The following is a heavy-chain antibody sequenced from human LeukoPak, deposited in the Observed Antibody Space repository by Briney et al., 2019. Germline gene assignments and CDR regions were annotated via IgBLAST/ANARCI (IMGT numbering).Heavy chain of an antibody. D-gene: IGHD4-17*01. V-gene: IGHV1-69*13. CDR3: ARVLGDNYGDYALEVAGGYFDY. Sequence: ASVKVSCKASGGTFSSYAISWLRQAPGQGLEWMGGIIPIFGTANYAQKFQGRVTITADESTSTAYMELSSLRSEDTAVYYCARVLGDNYGDYALEVAGGYFDYWGQGTLVTVSS. J-gene: IGHJ4*02. CDR2: IIPIFGTA. CDR1: GGTFSSYA.